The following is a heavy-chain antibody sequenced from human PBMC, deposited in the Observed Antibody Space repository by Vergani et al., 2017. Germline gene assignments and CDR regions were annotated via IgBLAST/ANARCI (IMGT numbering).Heavy chain of an antibody. V-gene: IGHV3-23*01. Sequence: EVQLLESGGSLKQPGGSVRLSCAASGFTFSTYAMHWVRQAPGKGLEWVSALTGGGGSTYYADSCKGRFIISRNNSRDTLYLQMNSLRTEDTATYYCVNGAGCYGNFFESWGQGSLVTVSS. CDR2: LTGGGGST. CDR3: VNGAGCYGNFFES. D-gene: IGHD2-8*02. CDR1: GFTFSTYA. J-gene: IGHJ4*02.